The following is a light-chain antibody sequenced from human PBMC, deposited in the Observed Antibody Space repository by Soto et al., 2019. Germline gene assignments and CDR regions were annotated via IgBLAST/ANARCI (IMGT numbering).Light chain of an antibody. J-gene: IGKJ3*01. CDR1: QSISSY. CDR3: QQSYSTPLFT. V-gene: IGKV1-39*01. CDR2: AAS. Sequence: DIQMTQSPSSLSASVGDRVTITCRASQSISSYLHWYQQKPGKAPKRLIYAASSLQSGVPSRFSGSGSGTDFTLTISSLQPEDFATYYCQQSYSTPLFTFGPGTKVAIK.